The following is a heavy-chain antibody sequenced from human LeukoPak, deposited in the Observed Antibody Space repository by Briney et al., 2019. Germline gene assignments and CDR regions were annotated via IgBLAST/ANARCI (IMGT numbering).Heavy chain of an antibody. CDR1: GGTFSSYA. J-gene: IGHJ3*02. D-gene: IGHD2-2*02. V-gene: IGHV1-69*13. Sequence: SVKVSCKASGGTFSSYAISWVRQAPGQGLEWMGGIIPIFGTANYAQKFQGRVTITADESTSTAYVELSSLRSEDTAVYYCAREGGVVPAAIVPAFDIWGQGTMVTVSS. CDR2: IIPIFGTA. CDR3: AREGGVVPAAIVPAFDI.